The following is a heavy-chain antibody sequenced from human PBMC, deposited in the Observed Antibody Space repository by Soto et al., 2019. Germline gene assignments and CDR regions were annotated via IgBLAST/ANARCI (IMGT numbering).Heavy chain of an antibody. CDR1: GGSISSYY. CDR2: IYYSGST. V-gene: IGHV4-59*01. Sequence: QVQLQESGPGLVKPSETLSLTCTVSGGSISSYYWSWIRQPPGKGLEWIGYIYYSGSTNYNPSLKRRVTISGDTSKNQFSLKLSSVTAADTAGYYCARGGEANVFLWFGGTDYGMDVWGQGTTVTVSS. CDR3: ARGGEANVFLWFGGTDYGMDV. J-gene: IGHJ6*02. D-gene: IGHD3-10*01.